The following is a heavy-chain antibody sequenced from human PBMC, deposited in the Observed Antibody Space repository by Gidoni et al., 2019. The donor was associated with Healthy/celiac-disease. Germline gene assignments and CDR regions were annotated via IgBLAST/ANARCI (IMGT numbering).Heavy chain of an antibody. CDR3: AKDDYGNPGGWFDP. Sequence: GGSLRLSCAASGFNFSSYAMSWVRQAPGKGLEWVSAISGSGGSTYYADSVKGRFTISRDNSKNTLYLQMNSLRAEDTAVYYCAKDDYGNPGGWFDPWGQGTLVTVSS. CDR1: GFNFSSYA. CDR2: ISGSGGST. J-gene: IGHJ5*02. D-gene: IGHD4-17*01. V-gene: IGHV3-23*01.